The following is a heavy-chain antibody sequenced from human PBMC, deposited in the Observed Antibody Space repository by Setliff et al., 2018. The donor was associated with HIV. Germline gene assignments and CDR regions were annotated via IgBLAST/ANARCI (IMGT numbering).Heavy chain of an antibody. CDR2: ISPNFGHT. V-gene: IGHV1-18*01. J-gene: IGHJ6*02. CDR1: GYTFTDFG. D-gene: IGHD6-19*01. CDR3: ARLGSGWSDSYYYAMDV. Sequence: GASVKVSCKTSGYTFTDFGISWVRQAPGHGPEWMGWISPNFGHTNYAPNFHGRITMTVDTSTGRAYMELRSLRSDDTAAYFCARLGSGWSDSYYYAMDVWGQGTTVTVSS.